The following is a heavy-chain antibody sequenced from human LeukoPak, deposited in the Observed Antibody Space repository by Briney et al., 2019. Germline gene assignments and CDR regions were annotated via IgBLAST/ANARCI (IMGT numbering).Heavy chain of an antibody. CDR3: ARDPYSGTYSPGVYYYYMDV. Sequence: ASVKVSCKVSGYTLTELSMHWVRQAPGKGLEWMGGFDPEDGETIYAQKFQGRVTMAEDTSTDTTYMELNSLTADDTAVYYCARDPYSGTYSPGVYYYYMDVWGKGTTVTVSS. CDR2: FDPEDGET. CDR1: GYTLTELS. J-gene: IGHJ6*03. V-gene: IGHV1-24*01. D-gene: IGHD1-26*01.